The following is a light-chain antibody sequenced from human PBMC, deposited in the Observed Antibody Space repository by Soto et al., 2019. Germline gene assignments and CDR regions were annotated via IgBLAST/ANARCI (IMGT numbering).Light chain of an antibody. CDR3: QQYGNSRT. CDR1: QSVGSPY. CDR2: GSS. J-gene: IGKJ2*02. V-gene: IGKV3-20*01. Sequence: EIVLTQSPGTLSLSPGERATLSCRASQSVGSPYLAWYQQKPGQAPRLLIYGSSSRATGIPDRFSGSGSGTDFTLTISRLEPEDFAVYYCQQYGNSRTFGQGTKLEIK.